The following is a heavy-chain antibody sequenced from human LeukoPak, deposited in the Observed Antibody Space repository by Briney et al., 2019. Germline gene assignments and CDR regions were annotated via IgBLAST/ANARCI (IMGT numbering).Heavy chain of an antibody. D-gene: IGHD1-26*01. V-gene: IGHV1-2*02. CDR2: VSPNSGGT. Sequence: ASVKVSCKASGYTFTDFYIHWVRQAPGQGLEWMGWVSPNSGGTNYAQRFQGRVTMTRDTSITTAYMELSSLISVDTAVYYCAIIVGATTTQHWGQGTLVTVSS. CDR1: GYTFTDFY. CDR3: AIIVGATTTQH. J-gene: IGHJ1*01.